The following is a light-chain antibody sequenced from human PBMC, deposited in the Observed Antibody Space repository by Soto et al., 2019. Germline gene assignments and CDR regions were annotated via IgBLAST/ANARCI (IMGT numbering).Light chain of an antibody. CDR3: MSYVGSNIFV. CDR2: EVT. V-gene: IGLV2-8*01. J-gene: IGLJ1*01. Sequence: QYVLTQPPSASGSPGQSVTISCTGTSGDVGGYYYVSWYQQHPGKVPKLIIYEVTKRPSGVPDRFSGSKSGNTASLTVSGLQAEDEADYYCMSYVGSNIFVFGTGTKVTVL. CDR1: SGDVGGYYY.